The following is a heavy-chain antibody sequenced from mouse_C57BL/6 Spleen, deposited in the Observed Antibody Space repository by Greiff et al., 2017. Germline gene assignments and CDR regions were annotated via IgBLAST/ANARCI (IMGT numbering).Heavy chain of an antibody. V-gene: IGHV5-6*01. CDR1: GFTFSSYG. Sequence: EVHLVESGGDLVKPGGSLKLSCAASGFTFSSYGMSWVRQTPDKRLEWVATISSGGSYTYYPDSVKGRFTISRDNAKNTLYLQMSSLKSEDTAMYYCARRVTAGYAMDYWGQGTSVTVSS. CDR3: ARRVTAGYAMDY. D-gene: IGHD2-2*01. CDR2: ISSGGSYT. J-gene: IGHJ4*01.